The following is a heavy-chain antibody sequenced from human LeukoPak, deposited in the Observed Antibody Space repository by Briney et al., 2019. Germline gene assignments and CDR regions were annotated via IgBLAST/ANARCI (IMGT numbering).Heavy chain of an antibody. CDR2: INPNSGGT. CDR1: GYTFTSYY. CDR3: ARVAAMVRGVIILYHFDY. J-gene: IGHJ4*02. Sequence: PRASVKVSCKASGYTFTSYYMHWVRQAPGQGLEWMGRINPNSGGTNYAQKFQGRVTMTRDTSISTAYMELSRLRSDDTAVYYCARVAAMVRGVIILYHFDYWGRGTLVTVSS. V-gene: IGHV1-2*06. D-gene: IGHD3-10*01.